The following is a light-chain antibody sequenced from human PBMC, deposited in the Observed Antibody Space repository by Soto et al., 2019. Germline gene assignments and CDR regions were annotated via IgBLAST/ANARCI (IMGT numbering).Light chain of an antibody. CDR2: DAS. J-gene: IGKJ1*01. Sequence: DIQMTQSPSTLSASVGDRFTIXXRASQSLTSWLAWYQQKPGKAPKLLXYDASSLESGVPSRFSGSGSGTEFTLTISSLQPDDFATYYCQQYNSYSPWTFGQGTKVDIK. CDR1: QSLTSW. V-gene: IGKV1-5*01. CDR3: QQYNSYSPWT.